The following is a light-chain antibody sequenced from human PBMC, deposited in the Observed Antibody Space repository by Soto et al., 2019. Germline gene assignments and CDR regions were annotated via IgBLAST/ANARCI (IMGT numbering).Light chain of an antibody. CDR3: QQYITYST. CDR1: QTISSW. V-gene: IGKV1-5*01. Sequence: DIQMTQSPSTLSGSVGDRVTITCRASQTISSWLAWYQQKPGKASKLLIYDASTLASGVPSRFNGSGSGTEFTLTISSLQPDDFATYYCQQYITYSTFGQGTR. J-gene: IGKJ5*01. CDR2: DAS.